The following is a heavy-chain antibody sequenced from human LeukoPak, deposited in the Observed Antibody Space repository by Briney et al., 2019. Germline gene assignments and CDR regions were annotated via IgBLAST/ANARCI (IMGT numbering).Heavy chain of an antibody. V-gene: IGHV3-48*03. CDR1: GFTFSSYK. Sequence: GGSLRLSCAASGFTFSSYKMNWVRQAPGKGLEWVSFISSSGSTIYYADSVKGRFTISRDNAKNSLYLQMSSLRADDTAVYYCARIVVTAMDYWGQGTLVTVSS. D-gene: IGHD2-21*02. CDR3: ARIVVTAMDY. J-gene: IGHJ4*02. CDR2: ISSSGSTI.